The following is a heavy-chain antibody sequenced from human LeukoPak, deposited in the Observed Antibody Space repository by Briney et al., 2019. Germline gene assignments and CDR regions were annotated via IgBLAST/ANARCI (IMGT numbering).Heavy chain of an antibody. CDR2: INHSGST. V-gene: IGHV4-34*01. D-gene: IGHD6-19*01. J-gene: IGHJ4*02. Sequence: KSSETLSLTCAVYGGSFSGYYWSWIRQPPGKGLEWIGEINHSGSTNYNPSLKSRVTISVDTSKNQFSLKLSSVTAADTAVYYCARADSSGWLDYWGQGTLVTVSS. CDR1: GGSFSGYY. CDR3: ARADSSGWLDY.